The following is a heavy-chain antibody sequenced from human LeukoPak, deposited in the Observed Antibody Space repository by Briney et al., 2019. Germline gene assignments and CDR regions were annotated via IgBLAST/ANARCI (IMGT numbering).Heavy chain of an antibody. CDR1: GFTFSDAW. J-gene: IGHJ6*03. V-gene: IGHV3-15*01. CDR3: TRSGRDLYYYYYMDV. D-gene: IGHD1-26*01. Sequence: GGSLRLSCAASGFTFSDAWMNWVRQAPGKGLEWVGRIKSKIDGGTTDFAAAVKGRFTISRDDSKNTLYLQMNSLKTEDTAVYYCTRSGRDLYYYYYMDVWGKGTTVTVSS. CDR2: IKSKIDGGTT.